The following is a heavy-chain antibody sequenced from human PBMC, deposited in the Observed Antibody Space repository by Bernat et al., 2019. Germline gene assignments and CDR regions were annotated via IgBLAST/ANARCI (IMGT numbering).Heavy chain of an antibody. Sequence: QLQLQESGPGLVKPSETLSLTCTVSGCSISSSSYYWGWIRQPPGKGPEWIGSIYYSGSTNYNPSLNSRVTISVDTSKNQFTLKLSSETAADTAEYYCARHHCSSTSCYVTGYYYYYYMDVWGKGTTVTVSS. V-gene: IGHV4-39*01. CDR3: ARHHCSSTSCYVTGYYYYYYMDV. J-gene: IGHJ6*03. D-gene: IGHD2-2*01. CDR2: IYYSGST. CDR1: GCSISSSSYY.